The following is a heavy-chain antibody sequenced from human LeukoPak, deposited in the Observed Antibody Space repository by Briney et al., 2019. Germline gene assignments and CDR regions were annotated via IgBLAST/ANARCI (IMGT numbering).Heavy chain of an antibody. CDR1: GFTVSSNY. D-gene: IGHD5-18*01. Sequence: PGGSLRLSCAASGFTVSSNYMSWVRQAPGKGLEWVSVIYSGGSTYYADSVKGRFTISRDNSKNTLYLQMNSLRAEDTAVYYCARDQGQLWQPYYGMDVWGQGTTVTVSS. CDR2: IYSGGST. V-gene: IGHV3-53*01. CDR3: ARDQGQLWQPYYGMDV. J-gene: IGHJ6*02.